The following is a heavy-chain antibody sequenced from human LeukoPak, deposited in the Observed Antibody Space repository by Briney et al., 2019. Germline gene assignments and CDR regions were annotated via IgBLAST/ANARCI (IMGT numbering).Heavy chain of an antibody. J-gene: IGHJ4*02. CDR2: ISGSGGST. Sequence: GGSLRLSCAASGFTFSSYAMSWVRQAPGKGLEWVSAISGSGGSTYYADSVKGRFTISRDNSKNTLYLQMNSLRAEDTAVYYCAKDGLGFWSRGYFDYWGQGTLVTVSS. V-gene: IGHV3-23*01. D-gene: IGHD3-3*01. CDR1: GFTFSSYA. CDR3: AKDGLGFWSRGYFDY.